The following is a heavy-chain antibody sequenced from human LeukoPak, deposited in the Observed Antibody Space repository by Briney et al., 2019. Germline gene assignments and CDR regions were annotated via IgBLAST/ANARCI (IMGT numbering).Heavy chain of an antibody. J-gene: IGHJ3*02. CDR3: ARAPYYYHSSGQGAFDI. D-gene: IGHD3-22*01. CDR1: GFTFSSYG. Sequence: GGSLRLSCAASGFTFSSYGMHWVRQAPGKGLEWVAVIWYDGSNKYYADSVKGRFTISRDNSKNTLYLQMNSLRAEDTAVYYCARAPYYYHSSGQGAFDIWGQGTMVTVSS. CDR2: IWYDGSNK. V-gene: IGHV3-33*01.